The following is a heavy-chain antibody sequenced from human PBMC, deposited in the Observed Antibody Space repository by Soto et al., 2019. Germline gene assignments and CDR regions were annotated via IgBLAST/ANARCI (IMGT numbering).Heavy chain of an antibody. CDR1: GGTFSKSA. J-gene: IGHJ6*02. Sequence: QVQLVQSGAEVKKPGSSVKVSCKASGGTFSKSAINWVRQAPGQGLDCMGGITRMFGTTNYAQKFQGRVTITADESATTAYMELSTLTSDDTGVYYCARSPPGYYYYGMDLWGQGTTVTVSS. CDR2: ITRMFGTT. D-gene: IGHD3-9*01. CDR3: ARSPPGYYYYGMDL. V-gene: IGHV1-69*12.